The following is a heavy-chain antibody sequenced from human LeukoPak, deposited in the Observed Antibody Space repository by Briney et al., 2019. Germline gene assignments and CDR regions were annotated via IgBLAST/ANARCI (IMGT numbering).Heavy chain of an antibody. CDR1: GGSFSDYY. J-gene: IGHJ6*02. V-gene: IGHV4-34*01. D-gene: IGHD3-22*01. Sequence: SETLSLTCAVYGGSFSDYYWSWIRQPPGKGLEWIGEINHSGSTNYNPSPKSRVTISLDTSKNQFSLKLSSVTAADTAVYYCARVGYDRPLDVWGQGTTVTVSS. CDR3: ARVGYDRPLDV. CDR2: INHSGST.